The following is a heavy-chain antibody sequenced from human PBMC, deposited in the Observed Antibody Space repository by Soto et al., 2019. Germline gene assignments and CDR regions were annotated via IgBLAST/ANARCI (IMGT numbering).Heavy chain of an antibody. J-gene: IGHJ6*02. CDR3: ARGDPPEVAEYYYYGMDV. CDR2: IYPGDSDT. Sequence: GESLKISCDGSGYSFTSYCIGLVLQMPGKGLDWMGIIYPGDSDTRYSPSFQGQVTISADKSISTAYLQWSSLKASDTAMYYCARGDPPEVAEYYYYGMDVWGQGTTVTVSS. D-gene: IGHD6-13*01. V-gene: IGHV5-51*01. CDR1: GYSFTSYC.